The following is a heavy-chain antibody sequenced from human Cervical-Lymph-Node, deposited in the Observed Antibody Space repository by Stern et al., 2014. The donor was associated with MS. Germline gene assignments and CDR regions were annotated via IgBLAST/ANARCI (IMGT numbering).Heavy chain of an antibody. CDR3: ARDTSAPERSDW. CDR2: RTNVGST. V-gene: IGHV3-53*01. Sequence: EVQLVESGGGVIQPGGSLRLSCKASGFTVRRDYMTWVRQAPGKGLEWVALRTNVGSTFYTDSVKCRFPISRDDSKNTVYLHMTSLRAEDTAMYYCARDTSAPERSDWWGQGTLVPVSS. D-gene: IGHD1-1*01. CDR1: GFTVRRDY. J-gene: IGHJ4*02.